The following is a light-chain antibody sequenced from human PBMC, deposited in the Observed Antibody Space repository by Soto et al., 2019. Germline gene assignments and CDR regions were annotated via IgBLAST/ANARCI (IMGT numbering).Light chain of an antibody. J-gene: IGKJ1*01. CDR1: QSVSSQ. Sequence: EIVLTQSPATLSLSPGERDTLSCRASQSVSSQLAWYQHKPGQPPRLLIYDASNRATGIPDRFSGSGSGTDFTLTISSLEPEDFAGYYCAQRGWPWKVGQGTKVEIK. V-gene: IGKV3-11*01. CDR2: DAS. CDR3: AQRGWPWK.